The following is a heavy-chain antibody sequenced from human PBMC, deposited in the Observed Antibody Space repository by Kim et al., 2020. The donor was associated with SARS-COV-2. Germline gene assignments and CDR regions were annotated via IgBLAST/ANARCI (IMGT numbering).Heavy chain of an antibody. V-gene: IGHV4-30-2*04. J-gene: IGHJ6*02. Sequence: YYNPSLKSRVTLSVDAPKNQFSLKLISVTAADTGIYYCARGDYGDYGGVDVWGQGTPVTVSS. D-gene: IGHD4-17*01. CDR3: ARGDYGDYGGVDV.